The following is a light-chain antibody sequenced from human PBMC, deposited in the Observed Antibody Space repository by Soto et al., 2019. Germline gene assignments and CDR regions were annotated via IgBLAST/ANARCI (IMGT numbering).Light chain of an antibody. CDR2: DAS. CDR3: QQYDNYPLT. V-gene: IGKV1-16*02. J-gene: IGKJ4*01. CDR1: QDISHY. Sequence: DVQMTQSPSSLSASLGDRVTITCRASQDISHYLAWFQQKPGKAPKSLIYDASSLQSGVPPKFSGSGSGTNFTLTIRSLQPEDFATYYCQQYDNYPLTFGGGTKVEFK.